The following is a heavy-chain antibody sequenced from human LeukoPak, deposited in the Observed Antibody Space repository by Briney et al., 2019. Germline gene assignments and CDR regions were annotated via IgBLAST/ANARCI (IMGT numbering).Heavy chain of an antibody. J-gene: IGHJ5*02. CDR3: ARHGNYYDTSQSDP. Sequence: KPSETLSLTCTVSGGSISSYYWSWIRQPPGKGLEWIGSVYHSGSTYYNPSLKSRVTIPVDTSKNQFSLKLSSVTAADTAVYYCARHGNYYDTSQSDPWGQGTLVTVSS. CDR2: VYHSGST. CDR1: GGSISSYY. D-gene: IGHD3-22*01. V-gene: IGHV4-59*08.